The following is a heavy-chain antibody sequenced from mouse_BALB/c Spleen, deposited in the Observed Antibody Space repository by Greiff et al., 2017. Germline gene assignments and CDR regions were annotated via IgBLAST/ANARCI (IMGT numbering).Heavy chain of an antibody. Sequence: VQLQQSGAELVRPGSSVKISCKAFGYAFSSYWMNWVKQRPGQGLEWIGQIYPGDGDTNYNGKFKGKATLTADKSSSTAYMQLSSLTSEDSAVYFCARGSSGYVDYWGQGTTLTVSS. J-gene: IGHJ2*01. CDR1: GYAFSSYW. CDR2: IYPGDGDT. CDR3: ARGSSGYVDY. V-gene: IGHV1-80*01. D-gene: IGHD3-1*01.